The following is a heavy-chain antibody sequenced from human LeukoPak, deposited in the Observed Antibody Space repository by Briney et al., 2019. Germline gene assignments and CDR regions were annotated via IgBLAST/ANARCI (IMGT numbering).Heavy chain of an antibody. CDR3: ARDFCSSTSCYFDS. V-gene: IGHV1-18*01. D-gene: IGHD2-2*01. Sequence: ASVKVSCKASGYSFTTYGITWVRQAPGQGLEWMGWISAFNGNTNYAQKLQGRVTMTTDTSTSTAYMELRSLRSDDAAVYYCARDFCSSTSCYFDSWGQGTLVTVSS. CDR1: GYSFTTYG. J-gene: IGHJ4*02. CDR2: ISAFNGNT.